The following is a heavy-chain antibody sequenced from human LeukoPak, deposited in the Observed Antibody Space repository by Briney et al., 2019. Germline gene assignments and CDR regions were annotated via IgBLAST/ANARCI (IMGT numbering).Heavy chain of an antibody. CDR1: GGSFSGYY. Sequence: SETLSLTCAVYGGSFSGYYWSWIRQPPGKGLEWIGEINHSGSTNYNPSLKSRVTISADTSKNQFSLKLSSVTAADTAVYYCAREGYDYDFWSGYYRRFDYWGQGTLVTVSS. V-gene: IGHV4-34*01. CDR3: AREGYDYDFWSGYYRRFDY. J-gene: IGHJ4*02. CDR2: INHSGST. D-gene: IGHD3-3*01.